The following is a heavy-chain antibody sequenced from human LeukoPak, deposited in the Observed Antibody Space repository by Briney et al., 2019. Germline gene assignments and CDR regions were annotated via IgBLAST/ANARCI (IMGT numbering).Heavy chain of an antibody. V-gene: IGHV3-48*01. J-gene: IGHJ3*02. Sequence: GVSLRLSCAASGFTLSSYSMNWVRQAPVKGLEWVSYIRSSSRTIYYADSVKGRFTISRDNAKNSLYLQMNSLRPEDTALHYCARDPPGDAFDIWGQGTMVTVSS. D-gene: IGHD1-1*01. CDR3: ARDPPGDAFDI. CDR2: IRSSSRTI. CDR1: GFTLSSYS.